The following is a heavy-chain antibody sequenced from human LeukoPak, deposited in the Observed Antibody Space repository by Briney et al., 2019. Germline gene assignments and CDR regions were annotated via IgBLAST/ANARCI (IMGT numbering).Heavy chain of an antibody. Sequence: PGGSLRLSCAASGFTFSSHWMYWVSQAPGKGLVWVSRINTDGSSTSYADSVKGRFTISRDNAKNTLHLQMNSLRAEDTAVYCCAREMIDCSSTSCYGGGSDYWGQGTLVTVSS. CDR3: AREMIDCSSTSCYGGGSDY. CDR2: INTDGSST. J-gene: IGHJ4*02. V-gene: IGHV3-74*01. D-gene: IGHD2-2*01. CDR1: GFTFSSHW.